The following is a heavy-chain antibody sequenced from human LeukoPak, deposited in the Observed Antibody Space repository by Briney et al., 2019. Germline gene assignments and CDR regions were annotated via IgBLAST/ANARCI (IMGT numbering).Heavy chain of an antibody. CDR1: GFTFDDYA. CDR2: ISWNSGSI. V-gene: IGHV3-9*01. D-gene: IGHD6-19*01. CDR3: AKDVDLAVPGQFDY. J-gene: IGHJ4*02. Sequence: GGPLRLSCAASGFTFDDYAMHWVRQAPGEGLEWVSGISWNSGSIGYADSVKGRFTISRDNAKNSLYLQMNSPRAEDTALYYCAKDVDLAVPGQFDYWGQGTLVTVSS.